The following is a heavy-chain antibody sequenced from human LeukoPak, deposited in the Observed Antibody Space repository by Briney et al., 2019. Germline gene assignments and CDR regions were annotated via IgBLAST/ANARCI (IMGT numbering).Heavy chain of an antibody. CDR2: IIPIFGTA. Sequence: SVKVSCKASGGTFSSYAISWVRQAPGQGLEWMGGIIPIFGTANYAQRFQGRVTITADESTSTVYMELSSLRSEDTAVYYCARGGTYYYDSSGQPFDYWGQGTLVTVSS. CDR1: GGTFSSYA. J-gene: IGHJ4*02. V-gene: IGHV1-69*01. CDR3: ARGGTYYYDSSGQPFDY. D-gene: IGHD3-22*01.